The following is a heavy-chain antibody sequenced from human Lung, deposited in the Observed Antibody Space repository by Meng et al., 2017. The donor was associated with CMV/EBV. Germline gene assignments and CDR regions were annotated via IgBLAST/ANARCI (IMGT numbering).Heavy chain of an antibody. J-gene: IGHJ4*02. D-gene: IGHD2-2*01. CDR1: GFIFTSYA. V-gene: IGHV1-18*01. Sequence: VHLVQSGAEVKKPGASVKVSCEASGFIFTSYAISWVRQAPGQGLQYMGWISAYNGNTNYAQELQGRVTMTTDTSTSTAYMELRSLRFDDTAVYYCARFYCSSTSCPHVLFDYWGQGTLVTVSS. CDR2: ISAYNGNT. CDR3: ARFYCSSTSCPHVLFDY.